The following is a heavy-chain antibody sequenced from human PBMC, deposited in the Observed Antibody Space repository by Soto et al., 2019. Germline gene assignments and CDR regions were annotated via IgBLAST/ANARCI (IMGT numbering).Heavy chain of an antibody. CDR1: GDXVSSTSGA. CDR3: ARGSYYSGWV. J-gene: IGHJ4*02. CDR2: TYYRSKWYS. Sequence: QXLSLTCAISGDXVSSTSGAWSWIRQSPSRGLEWLGRTYYRSKWYSDYSVSVKSRITINTDTSKNQFSMKLNSVTPEDTAVYYCARGSYYSGWVWGQGALVTVSS. D-gene: IGHD6-19*01. V-gene: IGHV6-1*01.